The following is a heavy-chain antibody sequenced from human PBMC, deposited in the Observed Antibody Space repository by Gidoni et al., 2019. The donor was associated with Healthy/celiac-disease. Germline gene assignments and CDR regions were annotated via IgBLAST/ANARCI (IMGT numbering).Heavy chain of an antibody. V-gene: IGHV3-48*02. D-gene: IGHD6-13*01. CDR2: ISSSSSTI. Sequence: EVQLVESGGGLVQPGGSLRLSCAASGFTFSSYSMNWVRQAPGKGLEWVSYISSSSSTIYYADSVKGRFTISRDNAKNSLYLQMNSLRDEDTAVYYCAREVRGGSSSWYMRFDPWGQGTLVTVSS. J-gene: IGHJ5*02. CDR1: GFTFSSYS. CDR3: AREVRGGSSSWYMRFDP.